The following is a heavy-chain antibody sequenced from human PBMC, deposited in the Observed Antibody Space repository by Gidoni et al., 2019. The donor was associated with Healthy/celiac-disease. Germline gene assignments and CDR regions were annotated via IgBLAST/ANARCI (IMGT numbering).Heavy chain of an antibody. V-gene: IGHV4-34*01. Sequence: QVQLQQWGEGLLKPSETLSLTCAVYGGSFSGYYWSWIRQPPGKGLEWIGEINHSGSTNYNPSLKSRVTISVDTSKNQFSLKLSSVTAADTAVYYCARRIVSRGYSSSWRPLYYYYYMDVWGKGTTVTVSS. J-gene: IGHJ6*03. CDR1: GGSFSGYY. CDR3: ARRIVSRGYSSSWRPLYYYYYMDV. CDR2: INHSGST. D-gene: IGHD6-13*01.